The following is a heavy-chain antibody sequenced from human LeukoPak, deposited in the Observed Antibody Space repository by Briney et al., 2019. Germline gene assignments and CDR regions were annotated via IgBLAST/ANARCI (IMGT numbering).Heavy chain of an antibody. J-gene: IGHJ4*02. D-gene: IGHD5-24*01. CDR1: GGSISSYY. CDR2: IYYSGST. V-gene: IGHV4-59*01. Sequence: SETLSLTCTVPGGSISSYYWSWIRQPPGKGLEWIGYIYYSGSTNYNPSLKSRVTISVDTSKNQFSLKLSSVTAADTAVYYCARAIDGYNLDFDYWGQGTLVTVSS. CDR3: ARAIDGYNLDFDY.